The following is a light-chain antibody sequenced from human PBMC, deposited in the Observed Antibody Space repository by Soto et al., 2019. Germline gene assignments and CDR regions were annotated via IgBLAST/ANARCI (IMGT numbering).Light chain of an antibody. CDR3: SSYTTPSALL. CDR1: SSDVGTYNY. J-gene: IGLJ2*01. CDR2: DVS. Sequence: SALTQPASVSGSPGQSITISCIGTSSDVGTYNYVSWYQQHPGKAPKLMIYDVSNRPSGVSNRFSGSKSGNTASLTISGLQPEDEAHYYCSSYTTPSALLFGGGTKVTVL. V-gene: IGLV2-14*03.